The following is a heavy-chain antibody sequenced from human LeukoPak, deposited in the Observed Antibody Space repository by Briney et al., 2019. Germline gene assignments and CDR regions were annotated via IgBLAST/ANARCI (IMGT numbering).Heavy chain of an antibody. CDR1: GYTFTSYA. D-gene: IGHD3-10*01. V-gene: IGHV1-3*01. CDR3: AGVLLWYGESNWFDP. CDR2: INAGNGKT. Sequence: ASVKVSCKASGYTFTSYAMHWVRQAPGQRLEWMGWINAGNGKTKYSQKLQGRVTITRDTSASTAYMELRSLRSEDTAVYYCAGVLLWYGESNWFDPWGQGTLVTVSS. J-gene: IGHJ5*02.